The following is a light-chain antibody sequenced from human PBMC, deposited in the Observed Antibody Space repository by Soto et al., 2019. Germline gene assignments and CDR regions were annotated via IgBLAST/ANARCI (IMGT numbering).Light chain of an antibody. CDR3: AAWDDSLNGVV. CDR2: PNN. Sequence: QSVLTQPPSASGTPGQRVTISCSGSSSNIGSNTVNWYQLLPGTAPKLLIYPNNDRPSGVPDRFSGSKSGTSASLAISGLQSEDEAEYYCAAWDDSLNGVVFGGGTKLTVL. J-gene: IGLJ2*01. V-gene: IGLV1-44*01. CDR1: SSNIGSNT.